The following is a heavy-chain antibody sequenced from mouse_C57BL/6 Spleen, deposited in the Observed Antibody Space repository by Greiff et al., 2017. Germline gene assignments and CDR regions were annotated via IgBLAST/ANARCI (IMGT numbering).Heavy chain of an antibody. CDR1: GYTFTSYW. D-gene: IGHD1-1*02. CDR2: IDPSDSET. V-gene: IGHV1-52*01. Sequence: QVQLQQPGAELVRPGSSVKLSCKASGYTFTSYWMHWVKQRPIQGLEWIGNIDPSDSETHYNQKFEDKATLTVDKSSSEAYMQLSSLTSEDSAVYYCAGGNLHMDRYYAMDCWGQGTSVTVSS. J-gene: IGHJ4*01. CDR3: AGGNLHMDRYYAMDC.